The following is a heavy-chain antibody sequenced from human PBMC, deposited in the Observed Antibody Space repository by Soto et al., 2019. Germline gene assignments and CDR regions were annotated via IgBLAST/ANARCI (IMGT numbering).Heavy chain of an antibody. CDR1: GYIFTNYY. CDR2: IRTSTGVT. Sequence: QVQLLQSGAEMKKPGAPLKVSCRASGYIFTNYYIHWVRQAPGQGLEWMGRIRTSTGVTIRAQKFQGRVTMTRDTSSSTVYMELTFLTSDDTAVYYCVRDGDRHDFDFWGPGTLVTVSS. V-gene: IGHV1-46*01. CDR3: VRDGDRHDFDF. J-gene: IGHJ4*02. D-gene: IGHD2-21*02.